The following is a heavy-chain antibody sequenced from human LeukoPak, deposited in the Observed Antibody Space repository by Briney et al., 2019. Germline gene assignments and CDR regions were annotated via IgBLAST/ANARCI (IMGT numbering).Heavy chain of an antibody. CDR3: ARGPPPRGGSGSYYPFDY. J-gene: IGHJ4*02. CDR2: INHSGST. D-gene: IGHD3-10*01. CDR1: VGSFSGYY. Sequence: SETLSLTRAVYVGSFSGYYWSWIRQPPGKGLEWIGEINHSGSTNYNPSLKSRVTISVDTSKNQFSLKLSSVTAADTAVYYCARGPPPRGGSGSYYPFDYWGQGTLVTVSS. V-gene: IGHV4-34*01.